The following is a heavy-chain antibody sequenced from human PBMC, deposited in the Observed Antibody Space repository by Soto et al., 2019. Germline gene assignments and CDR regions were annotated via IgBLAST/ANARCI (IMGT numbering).Heavy chain of an antibody. Sequence: QITLKESGPTVLRPTQTLTLTCSFSGFSLSTSGVGVTWIRQPPGKALEWLALVFWDDEKRYSPSLKSRLTISKGPSKDQVVLRMTNMDPVDTATYYCAHFYGDYLNWYFDVWGRGTLVTVFS. V-gene: IGHV2-5*02. J-gene: IGHJ2*01. CDR1: GFSLSTSGVG. CDR3: AHFYGDYLNWYFDV. D-gene: IGHD4-17*01. CDR2: VFWDDEK.